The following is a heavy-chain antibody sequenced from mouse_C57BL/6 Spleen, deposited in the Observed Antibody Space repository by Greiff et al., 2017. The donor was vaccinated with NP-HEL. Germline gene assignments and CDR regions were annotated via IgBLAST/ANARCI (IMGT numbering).Heavy chain of an antibody. D-gene: IGHD1-1*01. V-gene: IGHV2-2*01. Sequence: QVQLQQSGPGLVQPSQCLSITCTVSGFSLTSYGVHWVRQSPGKGLEWLGVIWSGGSTDYNAAFISRLSISKDNSKSQVFFKMNSLQADDTAIYYCASPLTTVVATNAMDYWGQGTSVTVSS. CDR1: GFSLTSYG. CDR3: ASPLTTVVATNAMDY. J-gene: IGHJ4*01. CDR2: IWSGGST.